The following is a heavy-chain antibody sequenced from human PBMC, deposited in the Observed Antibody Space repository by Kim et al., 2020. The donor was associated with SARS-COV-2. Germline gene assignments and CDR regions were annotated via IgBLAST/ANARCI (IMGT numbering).Heavy chain of an antibody. Sequence: GGSLRLSCAASGFTFSDSAMHWVRQASGKGLEWVGRIRTKPNNYATAYSASVKGRFTISRDDSKDMAYLQMNSLKTEDTAVYYCTRPGIVATISDCWGQGTLVTVSS. J-gene: IGHJ4*02. CDR3: TRPGIVATISDC. V-gene: IGHV3-73*01. D-gene: IGHD5-12*01. CDR2: IRTKPNNYAT. CDR1: GFTFSDSA.